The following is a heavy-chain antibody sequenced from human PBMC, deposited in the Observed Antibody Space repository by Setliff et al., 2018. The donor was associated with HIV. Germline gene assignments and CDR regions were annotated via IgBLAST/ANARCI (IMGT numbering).Heavy chain of an antibody. CDR2: IIPVFGTA. CDR1: GGTFSNSA. CDR3: ARDMYRWNFGSRQPGPFDI. Sequence: SVKVSCKASGGTFSNSAIGWVRQAPGQGLEWMGRIIPVFGTANSAQNFQGRVTINVDKSTTKVYMELSSLKSADTAVYYCARDMYRWNFGSRQPGPFDIWGQGTMVTVSS. D-gene: IGHD1-7*01. V-gene: IGHV1-69*06. J-gene: IGHJ3*02.